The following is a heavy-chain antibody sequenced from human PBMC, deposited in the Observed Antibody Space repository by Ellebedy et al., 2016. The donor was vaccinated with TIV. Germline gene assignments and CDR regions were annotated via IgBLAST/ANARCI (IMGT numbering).Heavy chain of an antibody. V-gene: IGHV3-13*01. CDR1: GFTFSSYD. D-gene: IGHD4-23*01. J-gene: IGHJ6*02. CDR3: ARGYGGNSVLYYYGMDV. CDR2: IGTAGDT. Sequence: GESLKISXAASGFTFSSYDMHWVRQATGKGLEWVSAIGTAGDTYYPGSVKGRFTISRENAKNSLYLQMNSLRAEDTAVYYCARGYGGNSVLYYYGMDVWGQGTTVTVSS.